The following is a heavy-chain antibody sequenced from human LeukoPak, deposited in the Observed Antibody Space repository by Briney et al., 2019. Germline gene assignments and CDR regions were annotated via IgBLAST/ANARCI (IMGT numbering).Heavy chain of an antibody. CDR1: GFTFSSYA. V-gene: IGHV3-30*04. J-gene: IGHJ4*02. CDR2: ISYDGSNK. Sequence: GGSLRLSCAASGFTFSSYAMHWVRQAPGKGLEWVAVISYDGSNKYYADSVKGRFTISRDNSKNTLYLQMNGLRAEDTAVYYCAREGYDLTFDYWGQGTLVTVSS. CDR3: AREGYDLTFDY. D-gene: IGHD5-12*01.